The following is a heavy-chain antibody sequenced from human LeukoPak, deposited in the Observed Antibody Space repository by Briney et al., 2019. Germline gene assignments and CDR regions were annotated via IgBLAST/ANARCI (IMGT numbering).Heavy chain of an antibody. CDR2: INPNSGGT. J-gene: IGHJ4*02. CDR1: GYTFTGYY. CDR3: ARGVLSWAPDFTIFGVVIPGTDYFDY. Sequence: ASVKVSCKASGYTFTGYYMHWVRQAPGQGLEWMGWINPNSGGTNYAQKFQGRVTMTRDTSISTAYMELSRLRSDDTAVYYCARGVLSWAPDFTIFGVVIPGTDYFDYWGQGTLVTVSS. V-gene: IGHV1-2*02. D-gene: IGHD3-3*01.